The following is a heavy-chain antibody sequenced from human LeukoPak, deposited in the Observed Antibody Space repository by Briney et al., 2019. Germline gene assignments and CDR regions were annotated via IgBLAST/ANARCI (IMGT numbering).Heavy chain of an antibody. V-gene: IGHV3-66*01. CDR1: GFSVTSNH. Sequence: GGSLRLSCAASGFSVTSNHMNWVRQAPGKGLEWVSIIYTGGTTHYADSLKDRFTISRDDSINTLYLQMNSLKAEDTAVYYCARDSSSYYFDYWGQGTLVTVSS. CDR3: ARDSSSYYFDY. CDR2: IYTGGTT. D-gene: IGHD6-6*01. J-gene: IGHJ4*02.